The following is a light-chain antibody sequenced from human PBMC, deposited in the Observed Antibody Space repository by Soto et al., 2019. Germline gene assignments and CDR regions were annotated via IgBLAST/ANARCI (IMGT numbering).Light chain of an antibody. CDR2: GAS. J-gene: IGKJ1*01. V-gene: IGKV3-15*01. CDR1: QSVSSN. Sequence: EIVMTQSPATLSVSPGERATLSCRASQSVSSNLAWYQRKPGQAPRLLIYGASTRATGIPDRFSGSGSGTEFTLTISSPQSEDFAVYYCQQYNNWPWTFGQGTKVEIK. CDR3: QQYNNWPWT.